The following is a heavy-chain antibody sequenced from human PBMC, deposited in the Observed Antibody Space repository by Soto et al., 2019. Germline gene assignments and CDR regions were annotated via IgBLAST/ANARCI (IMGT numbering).Heavy chain of an antibody. CDR1: GFTFSTYA. V-gene: IGHV3-30*03. Sequence: QVQLVESGGGVVQPGRSLRLSCAASGFTFSTYAMHWVRQAPGKGLEWVAVLSYDGSNKYYADSVKGRFTISRDNSKNTLYLQMNSLIAEDTDVYYCARVVPAAMYYYYGMDVWGQGTTVTVSS. J-gene: IGHJ6*02. D-gene: IGHD2-2*01. CDR3: ARVVPAAMYYYYGMDV. CDR2: LSYDGSNK.